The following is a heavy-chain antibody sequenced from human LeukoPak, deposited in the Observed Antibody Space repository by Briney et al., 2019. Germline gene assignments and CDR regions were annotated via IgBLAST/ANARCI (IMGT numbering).Heavy chain of an antibody. CDR1: GFTFSTYS. V-gene: IGHV4-39*07. Sequence: PGGSLRLSCAASGFTFSTYSMNWVRQAPGKGLEWIGSIYYSGSTYYNPSLKSRVTISVDTSKNQFSLKLSSVTAADTAVYYCARDRVMVRSFDYWGQGTLVTVSS. CDR2: IYYSGST. D-gene: IGHD3-10*01. J-gene: IGHJ4*02. CDR3: ARDRVMVRSFDY.